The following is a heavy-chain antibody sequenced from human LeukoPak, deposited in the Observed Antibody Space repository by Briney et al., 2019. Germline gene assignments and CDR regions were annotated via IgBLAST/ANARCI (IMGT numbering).Heavy chain of an antibody. J-gene: IGHJ4*02. Sequence: SQTLSLTCAISGDSVSSNSAAWNWLRQSPSRGLEWLGRTYYRSKWYNDYAVSVKSRITINPDTSKNQFSLQLNSVTPEDTAVYYCARESRDGYNLHFDYWGQGTLVTVSS. D-gene: IGHD5-24*01. V-gene: IGHV6-1*01. CDR1: GDSVSSNSAA. CDR2: TYYRSKWYN. CDR3: ARESRDGYNLHFDY.